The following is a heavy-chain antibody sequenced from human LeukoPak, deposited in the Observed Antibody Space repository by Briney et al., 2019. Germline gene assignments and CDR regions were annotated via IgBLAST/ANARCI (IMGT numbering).Heavy chain of an antibody. D-gene: IGHD2-2*01. V-gene: IGHV4-34*01. CDR2: INHSGST. CDR1: GGSFSGYY. Sequence: SETLSLTCAVYGGSFSGYYWSWIRQPPGKGLERIGEINHSGSTNYNPSLKSRVTISVDTSKNQFSLKLSSVTAADTAVYYCARGVEGYCSSTSCYPYYYYYYYMDVWGKGTTVTVSS. CDR3: ARGVEGYCSSTSCYPYYYYYYYMDV. J-gene: IGHJ6*03.